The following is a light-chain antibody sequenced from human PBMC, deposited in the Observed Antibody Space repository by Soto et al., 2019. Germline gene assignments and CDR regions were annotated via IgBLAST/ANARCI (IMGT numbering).Light chain of an antibody. CDR3: SSYTSASVVSTVV. CDR1: SSDVGGYNY. J-gene: IGLJ2*01. CDR2: EVS. V-gene: IGLV2-14*01. Sequence: QSALTQPASVSGSPGQSITISCTGTSSDVGGYNYVSWYQQHPGKAPKLIIYEVSNRPSGVSDRFSGFKSGNTASLTISGLQADDEADYYCSSYTSASVVSTVVFGGGTKLTVL.